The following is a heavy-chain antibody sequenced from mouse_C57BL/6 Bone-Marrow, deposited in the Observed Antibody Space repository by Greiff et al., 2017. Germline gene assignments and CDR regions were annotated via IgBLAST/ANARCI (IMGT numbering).Heavy chain of an antibody. Sequence: VPLQQSGAELVRPGTSVKVSCKASGYAFTNYLIEWVQQRPGQGLEWIGVINPGSGGTNYNKKFKGKATLTADKSSSTAYMQLSSLTSEDSAVYFCARTRSPYWYFDVWGTGTTVTVSS. CDR1: GYAFTNYL. J-gene: IGHJ1*03. V-gene: IGHV1-54*01. CDR2: INPGSGGT. D-gene: IGHD1-1*01. CDR3: ARTRSPYWYFDV.